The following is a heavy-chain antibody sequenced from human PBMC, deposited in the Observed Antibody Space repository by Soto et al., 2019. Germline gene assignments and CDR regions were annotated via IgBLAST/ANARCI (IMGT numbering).Heavy chain of an antibody. V-gene: IGHV3-23*01. J-gene: IGHJ2*01. CDR1: GFTFINHA. CDR3: ARKILGSTSRPNYWYFDL. D-gene: IGHD2-2*01. Sequence: EVQLLESGGGLVQPGGSLRLSCAGSGFTFINHAMNWVRQAPGKGLEWVSSISGDGDATFFGDSVRGRFTISRDNSKNTVTLQMNSLGVDDTAVYYCARKILGSTSRPNYWYFDLWGRGTLVTVSS. CDR2: ISGDGDAT.